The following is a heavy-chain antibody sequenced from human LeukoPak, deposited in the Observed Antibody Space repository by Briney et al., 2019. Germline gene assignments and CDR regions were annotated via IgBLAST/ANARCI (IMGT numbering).Heavy chain of an antibody. CDR1: GFTFTNYA. V-gene: IGHV3-23*01. CDR3: GRDPNGDYVGAFDFQR. J-gene: IGHJ1*01. D-gene: IGHD4-17*01. CDR2: IKASGDGT. Sequence: PGGSLRLSCAASGFTFTNYALTWVRQAPGKGLEWVSSIKASGDGTYYADSVKGRFTISRDNYRNSLFLQMYSLRAEDTAVYYCGRDPNGDYVGAFDFQRWGQGTLVTVSS.